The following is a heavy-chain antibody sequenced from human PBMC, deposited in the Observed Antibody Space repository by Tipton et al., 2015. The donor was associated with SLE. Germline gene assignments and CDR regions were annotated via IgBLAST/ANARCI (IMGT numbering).Heavy chain of an antibody. V-gene: IGHV4-31*03. CDR1: GGSISTTTYH. Sequence: GLVKPSETLSLICSVSGGSISTTTYHWGWIRQPPGKGLEWIGYIYYTGTTYYTPSLKTRASISVDTSNNQFSLRLSSVTAADTGVYYCARDTAIGNYYMDVWGRGTTVTVSS. CDR2: IYYTGTT. D-gene: IGHD2-2*02. CDR3: ARDTAIGNYYMDV. J-gene: IGHJ6*03.